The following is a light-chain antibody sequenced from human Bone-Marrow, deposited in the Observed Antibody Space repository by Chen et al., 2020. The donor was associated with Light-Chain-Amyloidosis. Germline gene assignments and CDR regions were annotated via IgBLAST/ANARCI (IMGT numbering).Light chain of an antibody. CDR2: DDS. V-gene: IGLV3-21*02. CDR1: NIGSTS. Sequence: SYVLTQPSSVSVAPGQTATIACGGNNIGSTSVHWYQQTPGQAPLLAVYDDSDRPSGIPGRVSGSNSGNMATLTISRVEAGDEADYYCQVWDRSSDRPVFGGGTKLTVL. J-gene: IGLJ3*02. CDR3: QVWDRSSDRPV.